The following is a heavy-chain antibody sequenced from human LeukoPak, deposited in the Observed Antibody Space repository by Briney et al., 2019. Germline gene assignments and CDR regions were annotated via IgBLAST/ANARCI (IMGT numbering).Heavy chain of an antibody. CDR2: ISYDGSNK. J-gene: IGHJ4*02. D-gene: IGHD4-23*01. CDR3: ARDRYGGNTPEY. CDR1: GFTFSSYA. Sequence: GRSLRLSCAASGFTFSSYAMHWVRQAPGKGLEWVALISYDGSNKYYADSVKGRFTISRDNSKNTLYLQMSSLRAEDTAVYYCARDRYGGNTPEYWGQGTLVTVSS. V-gene: IGHV3-30*15.